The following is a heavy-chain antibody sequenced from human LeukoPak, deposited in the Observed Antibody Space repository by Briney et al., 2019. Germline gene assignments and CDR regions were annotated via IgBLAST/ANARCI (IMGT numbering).Heavy chain of an antibody. CDR2: IIPILGIA. CDR3: AREVDYDFWSGYYGY. J-gene: IGHJ4*02. V-gene: IGHV1-69*04. CDR1: GGTFSSYA. D-gene: IGHD3-3*01. Sequence: ASVKVSCKASGGTFSSYAISWVRQAPGQGLEWMGRIIPILGIANYAQKFQGRVTITADKSTSTAYMELSSLRSEDTAVYYCAREVDYDFWSGYYGYWGQGTLVTVSS.